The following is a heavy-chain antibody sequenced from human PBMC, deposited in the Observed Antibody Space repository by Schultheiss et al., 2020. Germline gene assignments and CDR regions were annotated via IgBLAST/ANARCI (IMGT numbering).Heavy chain of an antibody. D-gene: IGHD3-22*01. V-gene: IGHV4-39*07. CDR2: IYYSGST. CDR3: ARVEGGVVVITKYWYFDL. Sequence: SETLSLTCTVSGGSISSGSYYWSWIRQPPGKGLEWIGSIYYSGSTYYNPSLKSRVTISVDTSKNQFSLKLSSVTAADTAVYYCARVEGGVVVITKYWYFDLWGRGTLVTVSS. J-gene: IGHJ2*01. CDR1: GGSISSGSYY.